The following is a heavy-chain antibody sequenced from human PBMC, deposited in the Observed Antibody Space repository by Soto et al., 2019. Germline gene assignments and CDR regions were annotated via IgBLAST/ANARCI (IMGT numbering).Heavy chain of an antibody. CDR2: ISADGSRT. V-gene: IGHV3-23*01. CDR1: GFTFNSYA. CDR3: AKGQRQQLVRGGYFDY. D-gene: IGHD6-13*01. Sequence: EVQLLESGGGFVQPGGSLRLSCAASGFTFNSYAMTWVRQAPGKGLEWVSAISADGSRTSYADSVKGRFTISRDNSKNTLILQMNTLRAGDTAVYYCAKGQRQQLVRGGYFDYWGQGTLVTVSS. J-gene: IGHJ4*02.